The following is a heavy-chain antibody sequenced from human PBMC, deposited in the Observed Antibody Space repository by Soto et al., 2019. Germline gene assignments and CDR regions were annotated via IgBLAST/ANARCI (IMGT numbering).Heavy chain of an antibody. D-gene: IGHD2-2*01. Sequence: EVQLLESGGGLVQPGGSLRLSCAASGFTFSSYAMSWVRQAPGKGLEWVSASSGSGGSTYYADSVKGRFTISRDNSKNTLYLQMNSLRDEDTAVYYCARYQLKGMDVWGQGTTVTVSS. J-gene: IGHJ6*02. CDR1: GFTFSSYA. V-gene: IGHV3-23*01. CDR2: SSGSGGST. CDR3: ARYQLKGMDV.